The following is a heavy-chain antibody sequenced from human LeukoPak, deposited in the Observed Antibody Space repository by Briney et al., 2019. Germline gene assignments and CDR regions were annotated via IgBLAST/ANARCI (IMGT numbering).Heavy chain of an antibody. CDR1: GDSITRSTDY. J-gene: IGHJ4*01. CDR2: FYKSGNK. D-gene: IGHD2-15*01. Sequence: PSETLSLLCNVSGDSITRSTDYWAWIRQTPGKTLEYIGSFYKSGNKYYNPSVKSRVTISVDSSKNQFSLHLTSVTDADTALYYCASSGLYGRTRFDNWGHGRLVTVSS. V-gene: IGHV4-39*01. CDR3: ASSGLYGRTRFDN.